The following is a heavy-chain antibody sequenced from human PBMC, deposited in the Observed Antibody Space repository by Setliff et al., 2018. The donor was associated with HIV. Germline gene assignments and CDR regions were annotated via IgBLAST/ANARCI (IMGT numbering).Heavy chain of an antibody. CDR3: ARRSGWFYDY. CDR1: GYSISSGYY. CDR2: IIHSRNT. V-gene: IGHV4-38-2*02. J-gene: IGHJ4*02. D-gene: IGHD6-19*01. Sequence: SETLSLTCTVSGYSISSGYYWGWIRQPPGKGLEWIGEIIHSRNTNYNPSLKSRVTVSVDTSKNQFSLKLSSVTAADTAVYYCARRSGWFYDYWGQGTLVTVSS.